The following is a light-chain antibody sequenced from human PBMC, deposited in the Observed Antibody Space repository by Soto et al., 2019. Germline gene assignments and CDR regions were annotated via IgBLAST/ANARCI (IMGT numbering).Light chain of an antibody. V-gene: IGKV3-20*01. CDR2: GAS. CDR3: QQYGSSPPIT. Sequence: EIVLTQSPGTLSLSPGERATLSCRASQSVRSNFLAWYQQKPGQAPRLLIYGASNRATGIPDRFSGSGSGTDFTLTISRLEPEDFAVYYCQQYGSSPPITFGQGTRLEI. J-gene: IGKJ5*01. CDR1: QSVRSNF.